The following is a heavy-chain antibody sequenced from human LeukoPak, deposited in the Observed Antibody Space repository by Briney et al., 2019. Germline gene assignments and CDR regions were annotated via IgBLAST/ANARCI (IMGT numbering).Heavy chain of an antibody. D-gene: IGHD2-15*01. Sequence: ASVKVSCKASGYTFSSYGISWVRQAPGQGLEWLGYISAYNGNTNYAQKVQGKITMTTDTSTSTAYMEMRSLRSDDTAVYYCARDCSGSSCYWIHWGQGTLVTVSS. CDR1: GYTFSSYG. CDR3: ARDCSGSSCYWIH. CDR2: ISAYNGNT. J-gene: IGHJ4*02. V-gene: IGHV1-18*01.